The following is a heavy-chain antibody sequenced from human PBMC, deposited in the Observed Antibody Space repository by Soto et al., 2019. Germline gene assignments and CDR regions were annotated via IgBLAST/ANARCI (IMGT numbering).Heavy chain of an antibody. CDR2: IYYSGST. CDR1: GGSISSGGYY. V-gene: IGHV4-31*03. J-gene: IGHJ3*02. CDR3: ASGYYYDSSGYLGSDGAFDI. Sequence: SETLSLTCTVSGGSISSGGYYWMWIRQHPGKGLEWIGYIYYSGSTYYNPSLKSRVTISVDTSKNQFSLKLSSVTAADTAVYYCASGYYYDSSGYLGSDGAFDIWGQGTMVTVSS. D-gene: IGHD3-22*01.